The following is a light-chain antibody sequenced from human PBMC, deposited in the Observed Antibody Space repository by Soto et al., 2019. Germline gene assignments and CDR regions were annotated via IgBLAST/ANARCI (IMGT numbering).Light chain of an antibody. CDR2: DVS. CDR1: QSVSSN. V-gene: IGKV3-15*01. Sequence: EIVMTQSPATLSVSPGERATLSCRASQSVSSNLAWYQQKPGQAPRLLIYDVSIRATGVPARFSGTGSETDLTLTISGLQSEDSAIYFCQQYNNWPFSFGQGTRLEIK. J-gene: IGKJ5*01. CDR3: QQYNNWPFS.